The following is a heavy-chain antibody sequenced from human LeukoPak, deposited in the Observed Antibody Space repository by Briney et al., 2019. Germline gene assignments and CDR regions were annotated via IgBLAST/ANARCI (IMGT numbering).Heavy chain of an antibody. V-gene: IGHV3-21*01. CDR3: ARGPTMKMDV. J-gene: IGHJ6*04. Sequence: GGSLRLSCAASGFTFSSYSMNWVRQAPGKGLEWVSSINSRSSYLYYADSVKGRITISRDNAKNSLYLQMNSLRAEDTAVYYCARGPTMKMDVWGKGTTVTVSS. D-gene: IGHD3-22*01. CDR1: GFTFSSYS. CDR2: INSRSSYL.